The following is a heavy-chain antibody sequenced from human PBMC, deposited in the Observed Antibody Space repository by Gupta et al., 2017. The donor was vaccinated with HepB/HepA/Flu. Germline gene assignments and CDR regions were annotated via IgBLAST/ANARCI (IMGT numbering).Heavy chain of an antibody. CDR3: GSFGRYYDDGSSYNKGTY. J-gene: IGHJ4*02. CDR2: IYTSGTT. D-gene: IGHD3-22*01. V-gene: IGHV4-4*07. Sequence: QVQLQESGPGLVKPSETLSLTCTVSGGSISIYYLSWIRQPAGKGLEWIGRIYTSGTTNYNPSLQRRLTMSVDTSKNQFSLKLRSVTAADTAVYYCGSFGRYYDDGSSYNKGTYWGQGTLVTVSS. CDR1: GGSISIYY.